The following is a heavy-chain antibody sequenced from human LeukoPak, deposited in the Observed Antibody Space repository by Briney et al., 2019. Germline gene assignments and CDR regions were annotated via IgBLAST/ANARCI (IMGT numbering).Heavy chain of an antibody. CDR3: AGGYSGSYFYYYYYMDV. J-gene: IGHJ6*03. CDR2: IYTNGST. V-gene: IGHV4-4*09. CDR1: GGSISSYY. Sequence: SETLSLTCTVSGGSISSYYWSWIRQPPGKGLEWIGYIYTNGSTNYNPSLKSRVTISVDTSKNQFSLKLSSVTAADTAVYYCAGGYSGSYFYYYYYMDVWGKGTTVTVSS. D-gene: IGHD1-26*01.